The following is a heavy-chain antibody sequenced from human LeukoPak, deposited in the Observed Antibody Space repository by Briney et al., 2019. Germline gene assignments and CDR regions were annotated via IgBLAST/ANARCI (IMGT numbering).Heavy chain of an antibody. CDR3: ARGGSYLSAFDI. D-gene: IGHD1-26*01. J-gene: IGHJ3*02. CDR1: GFTVSSNY. CDR2: IYSGGST. Sequence: GGSLRLSCAASGFTVSSNYMSWVRQAPGKGLEWVSIIYSGGSTFYADSVKGRFTISRDNSKSTLYLQMNSLRAEDTAVYYCARGGSYLSAFDIWGQGTTVTVSS. V-gene: IGHV3-53*01.